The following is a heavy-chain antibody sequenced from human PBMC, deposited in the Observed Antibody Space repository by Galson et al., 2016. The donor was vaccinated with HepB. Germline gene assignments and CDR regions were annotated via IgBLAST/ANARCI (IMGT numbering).Heavy chain of an antibody. CDR3: VRGGTTRNDL. V-gene: IGHV3-48*03. J-gene: IGHJ5*02. CDR2: ITANGRTT. D-gene: IGHD1-14*01. CDR1: GFTFDYYE. Sequence: SLRLSCAASGFTFDYYEMNWVRQASGKGLGGDAYITANGRTTQYADSVKGRFTISRDNAKETVSLRMNSLRREETALYFRVRGGTTRNDLWGQGTLVTVSS.